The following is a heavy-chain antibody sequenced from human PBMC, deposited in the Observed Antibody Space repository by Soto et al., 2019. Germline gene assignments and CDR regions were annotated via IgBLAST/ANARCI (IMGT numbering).Heavy chain of an antibody. D-gene: IGHD3-9*01. CDR1: GFTFSTYS. V-gene: IGHV3-66*01. CDR2: IYSGGST. CDR3: ARSVILSGGSYKGLIRLHYFDT. J-gene: IGHJ4*02. Sequence: GGSLRLSCAASGFTFSTYSMNWVRQAPGKGLEWVSVIYSGGSTYYADSVKGRFTISRDNSKNTLYLQMNSLRAADTAVYYCARSVILSGGSYKGLIRLHYFDTWGPGTVVTVSS.